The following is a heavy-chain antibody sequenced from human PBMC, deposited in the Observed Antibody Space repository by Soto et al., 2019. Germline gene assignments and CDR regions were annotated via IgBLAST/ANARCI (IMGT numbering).Heavy chain of an antibody. V-gene: IGHV3-15*01. CDR2: IKSKTDGGTT. CDR3: TTVPVVVAATWEYYFDY. J-gene: IGHJ4*02. CDR1: GFTFSNAW. D-gene: IGHD2-15*01. Sequence: GGSLRLSCAASGFTFSNAWMSWVRQAPGKGLEWVGRIKSKTDGGTTDYAAPVKGRFTISRDDSKNTLYLQMNSLKTEDTAVYYCTTVPVVVAATWEYYFDYWGQGTLVTVSS.